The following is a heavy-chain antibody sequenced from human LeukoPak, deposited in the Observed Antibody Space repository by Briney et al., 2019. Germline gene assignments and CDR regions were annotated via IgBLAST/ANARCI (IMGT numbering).Heavy chain of an antibody. D-gene: IGHD5-24*01. V-gene: IGHV3-21*01. Sequence: GGSLRLSCAASGFTFSSYSMNWDRQAPGKGLEWVSSISSSSSYIYYADSVKGRFTISRDNSKNSLYLQMNSLRAEDTAVYYCARDFGLQLVQTVAFDYWGRGTLVTVSS. CDR2: ISSSSSYI. J-gene: IGHJ4*02. CDR3: ARDFGLQLVQTVAFDY. CDR1: GFTFSSYS.